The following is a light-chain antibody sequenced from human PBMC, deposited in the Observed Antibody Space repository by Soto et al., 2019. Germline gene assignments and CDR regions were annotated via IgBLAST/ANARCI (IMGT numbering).Light chain of an antibody. CDR2: AAS. CDR1: QGIRSW. J-gene: IGKJ4*01. V-gene: IGKV1-12*01. Sequence: EIQITQYPSSVSASVGDRVTITCRASQGIRSWLAWYQQKPGKAHKLLIYAASSLQSGVPSRFSGSGSGTDVTLTISKLPPEDFATYYCQQANSFPLTFGVWTKVEIK. CDR3: QQANSFPLT.